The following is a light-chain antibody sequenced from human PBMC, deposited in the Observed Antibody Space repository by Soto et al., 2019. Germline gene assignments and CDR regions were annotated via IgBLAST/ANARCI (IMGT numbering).Light chain of an antibody. J-gene: IGKJ2*01. V-gene: IGKV1-39*01. Sequence: DIQMTQSPSSLSASVGDRVTIPCRASQSISSYLNWYQQKPGKAPKLLIYAASSLQSGVPSRFSGSGSGTDFTLTISSLQPADFATYYCQQSYSTPYTFGQGTKLEIK. CDR3: QQSYSTPYT. CDR2: AAS. CDR1: QSISSY.